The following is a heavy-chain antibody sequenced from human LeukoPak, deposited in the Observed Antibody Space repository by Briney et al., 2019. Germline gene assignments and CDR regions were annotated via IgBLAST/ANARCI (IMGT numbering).Heavy chain of an antibody. CDR1: GFTLSSHA. D-gene: IGHD3-10*01. J-gene: IGHJ6*03. Sequence: QPGGSLRLSCAASGFTLSSHAMSWVRQAPGKGLEWVSSISASGGSTNYADSVKGRFTISRDNSKNTVYLQMNSLRAEDTAVYYCAKVMKGSERLTMVRGVIIKTAGLYYMDVWGKGTTVTVSS. V-gene: IGHV3-23*01. CDR3: AKVMKGSERLTMVRGVIIKTAGLYYMDV. CDR2: ISASGGST.